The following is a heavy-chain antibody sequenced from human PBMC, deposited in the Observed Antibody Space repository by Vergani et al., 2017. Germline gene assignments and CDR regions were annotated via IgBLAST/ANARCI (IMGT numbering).Heavy chain of an antibody. D-gene: IGHD5-12*01. J-gene: IGHJ3*01. CDR2: ISWNGGAV. CDR1: GITFWKFG. Sequence: EVDLVESGGGLAQPGGSLRLSCEASGITFWKFGMHWLRQGPGKGLEWVSGISWNGGAVGYADSVRGRFTISRDNAKDSLFLEMDSQRFEDTAVYFCTKGRVYYLYCAGNGYDPYAGFDLWGQGTLVTVSS. V-gene: IGHV3-9*01. CDR3: TKGRVYYLYCAGNGYDPYAGFDL.